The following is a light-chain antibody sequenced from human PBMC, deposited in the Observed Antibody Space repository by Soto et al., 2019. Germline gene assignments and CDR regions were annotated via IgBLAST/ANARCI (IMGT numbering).Light chain of an antibody. J-gene: IGLJ2*01. V-gene: IGLV2-23*01. CDR2: EGS. Sequence: QSALTQPASVSGSPGQSITISCTGTSSDVGSYNLVSWYQQHPGKAPKLMIYEGSKRPSGVSNRFSGSKSGNTASLTISGXXAXDEAEYYCCSYAGSSVAFGGGTQL. CDR3: CSYAGSSVA. CDR1: SSDVGSYNL.